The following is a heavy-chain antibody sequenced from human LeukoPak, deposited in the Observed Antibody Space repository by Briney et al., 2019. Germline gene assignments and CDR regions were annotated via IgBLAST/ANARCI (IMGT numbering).Heavy chain of an antibody. Sequence: GGSLRLSCAASGFTFSNFWMNWVRQVPGKGLEWVSGISWNGGSIGYAGSVKGRFTISRDNAKNSLYVQMNSLRAGDTALYYCVREKQVVATIGEFEHWGQGTLVTVSS. J-gene: IGHJ4*02. CDR3: VREKQVVATIGEFEH. CDR2: ISWNGGSI. CDR1: GFTFSNFW. V-gene: IGHV3-20*04. D-gene: IGHD5-12*01.